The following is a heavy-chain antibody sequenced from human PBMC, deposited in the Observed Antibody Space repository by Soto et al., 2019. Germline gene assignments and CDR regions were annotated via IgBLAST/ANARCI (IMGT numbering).Heavy chain of an antibody. D-gene: IGHD2-2*01. Sequence: ASVKVSCKASGFDFTDHYIHWVRQAPGQGLEWMGIISPDGGSTRYSQKLQGRVTMTTDTSTSTAYMELRSLRSDDTAVYYCARVLGSIVVVPAAMENYFDYWGQGTLVTVSS. CDR3: ARVLGSIVVVPAAMENYFDY. V-gene: IGHV1-46*01. J-gene: IGHJ4*02. CDR1: GFDFTDHY. CDR2: ISPDGGST.